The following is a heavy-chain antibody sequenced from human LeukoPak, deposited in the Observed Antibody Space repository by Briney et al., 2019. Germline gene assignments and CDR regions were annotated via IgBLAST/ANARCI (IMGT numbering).Heavy chain of an antibody. CDR1: GYTFTSYD. J-gene: IGHJ4*02. Sequence: ASVKVSCKASGYTFTSYDINWVRQATGQGLEWMGWMNPNSGNTGYAQKFQGRVTITRNTSISTAYMELRSLRSDDTAVYYCAREAAEYDILTGYYYYFDNWGQGTLVTVSS. CDR2: MNPNSGNT. D-gene: IGHD3-9*01. V-gene: IGHV1-8*03. CDR3: AREAAEYDILTGYYYYFDN.